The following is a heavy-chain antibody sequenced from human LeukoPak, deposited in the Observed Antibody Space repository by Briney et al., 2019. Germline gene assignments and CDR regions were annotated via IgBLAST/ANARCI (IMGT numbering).Heavy chain of an antibody. CDR3: AREAKVGGALQY. D-gene: IGHD1-26*01. J-gene: IGHJ4*02. V-gene: IGHV3-11*04. Sequence: PGGSLRLSCAASGFTFSDYYMSWIRQAPGKGLEWVSYISSSGSTIYYADSVQGRFTISRDTAKNTLFLQMNSLRAEDTAVYYCAREAKVGGALQYWGQGILVTVSS. CDR1: GFTFSDYY. CDR2: ISSSGSTI.